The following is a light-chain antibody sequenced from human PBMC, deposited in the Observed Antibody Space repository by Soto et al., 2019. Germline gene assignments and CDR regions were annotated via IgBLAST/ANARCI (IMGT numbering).Light chain of an antibody. Sequence: QSVLTQPASVSGSPGQSITISCTGTSRDIGAYNYVSWYLQHPGKAPKLMIYEVVNRPSGISNRFSGSKSGNTASLTISGLQAEDEADYYCCSYADGSIDVFGTGTKLTVL. J-gene: IGLJ1*01. CDR3: CSYADGSIDV. CDR2: EVV. V-gene: IGLV2-14*01. CDR1: SRDIGAYNY.